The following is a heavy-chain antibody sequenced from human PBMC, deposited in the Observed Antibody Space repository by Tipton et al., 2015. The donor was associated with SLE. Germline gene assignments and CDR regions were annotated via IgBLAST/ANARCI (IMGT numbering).Heavy chain of an antibody. V-gene: IGHV4-39*07. Sequence: GLVKPSETLSLTCTVSGGSITSSSYFWGWIRQSPGKGLEWIGNINTGGGTYRNPSLMSRATISVDTSKTQFSLIVTSVTAADTAVYYCVRGYCSDGVCYGFGFFDYWGQGNLVTVSS. CDR2: INTGGGT. CDR3: VRGYCSDGVCYGFGFFDY. CDR1: GGSITSSSYF. J-gene: IGHJ4*02. D-gene: IGHD2-8*01.